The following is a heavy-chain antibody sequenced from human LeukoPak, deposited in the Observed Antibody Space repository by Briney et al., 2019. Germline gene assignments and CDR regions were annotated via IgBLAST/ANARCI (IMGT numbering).Heavy chain of an antibody. D-gene: IGHD1-14*01. CDR2: ISYDGSNK. V-gene: IGHV3-30*18. Sequence: PGRSLRLSCAASGFTFSSYGMHWVRQAPGKGLEWVAVISYDGSNKYYADSVKGRFTISRDNSKNTLYLQMNSLRAEDTAAYYCAKVKRYTDEDYYYYGMDVWGQGTTVTVSS. CDR3: AKVKRYTDEDYYYYGMDV. CDR1: GFTFSSYG. J-gene: IGHJ6*02.